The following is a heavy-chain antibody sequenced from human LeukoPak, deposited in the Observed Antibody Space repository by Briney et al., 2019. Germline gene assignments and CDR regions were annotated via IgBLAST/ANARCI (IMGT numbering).Heavy chain of an antibody. CDR3: ARDLDTLTDY. V-gene: IGHV1-8*01. D-gene: IGHD3-9*01. Sequence: ASVKVSCKASGYTFTSYDINWVRQATGQGLEWMGWMNPNSGNTGYAQKFQGRVTMTTDTSTSTAYMELRSLRSDDTAVYYCARDLDTLTDYWGQGTLVTVSS. CDR2: MNPNSGNT. CDR1: GYTFTSYD. J-gene: IGHJ4*02.